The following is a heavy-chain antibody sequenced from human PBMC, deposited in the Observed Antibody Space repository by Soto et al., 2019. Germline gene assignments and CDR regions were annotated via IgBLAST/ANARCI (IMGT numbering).Heavy chain of an antibody. CDR3: AKRQSFDFWSGYLPFFDY. CDR1: AINFRSYA. Sequence: GGSLRLSCSASAINFRSYAMSWVRQAPGKGLEWVSAVGGSGSDTYYADSVKGRFTISRDDSKNTLYLHMSSLRVEDTAIYYCAKRQSFDFWSGYLPFFDYWGQGTPVTVSS. V-gene: IGHV3-23*01. CDR2: VGGSGSDT. D-gene: IGHD3-3*01. J-gene: IGHJ4*02.